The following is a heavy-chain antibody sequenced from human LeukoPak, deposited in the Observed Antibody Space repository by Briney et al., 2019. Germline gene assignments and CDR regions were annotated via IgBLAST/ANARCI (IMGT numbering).Heavy chain of an antibody. CDR1: GFTFGGYG. J-gene: IGHJ4*02. CDR3: TRYNNDHFDY. CDR2: IAYDGSRA. D-gene: IGHD1-14*01. V-gene: IGHV3-33*01. Sequence: PGGSLRLSCAGSGFTFGGYGMHWFRQTPGKGLEWVAVIAYDGSRAFYADSVKGRFTICRDNSKNTMSVQMDDLRAEDTAVYYCTRYNNDHFDYWGQGTLVTVSS.